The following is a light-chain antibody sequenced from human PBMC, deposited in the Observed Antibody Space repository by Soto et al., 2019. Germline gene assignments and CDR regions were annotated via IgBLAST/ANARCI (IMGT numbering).Light chain of an antibody. V-gene: IGLV2-14*01. CDR2: EGN. CDR1: SSDVGGSNY. Sequence: QSVLTQPASVSGSPGQSITISCTGTSSDVGGSNYASWYQQHPGKAPKFIIYEGNKRPSGVSNRFSGSESGNTASLTISGLQAEDEADYYCCSYAGSGAVVFGIGTKVTVL. J-gene: IGLJ1*01. CDR3: CSYAGSGAVV.